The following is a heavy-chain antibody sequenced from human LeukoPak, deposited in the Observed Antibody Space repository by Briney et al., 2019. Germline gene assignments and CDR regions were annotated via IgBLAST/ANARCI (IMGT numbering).Heavy chain of an antibody. Sequence: SETLSLTCSVSGGFISSSSYYWGWIRQPPGKGLVWIGSIYYSGSTYYNPSPNSRVAIPVGTSNNQYSLKLSSVTAADTAVYYCATPGDDPTYRLPGYFDYWGQGTLVTVSS. D-gene: IGHD2-2*01. V-gene: IGHV4-39*01. CDR3: ATPGDDPTYRLPGYFDY. CDR1: GGFISSSSYY. CDR2: IYYSGST. J-gene: IGHJ4*02.